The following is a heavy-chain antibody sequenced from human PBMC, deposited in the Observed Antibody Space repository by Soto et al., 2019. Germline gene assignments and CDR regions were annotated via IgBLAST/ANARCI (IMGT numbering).Heavy chain of an antibody. D-gene: IGHD3-16*02. CDR3: ARDQGPYDYVWGSYRSWYFDY. Sequence: GASVKVSCKASGYTFTTYAITWVRQAPGQGLEWMGWISAYNGNTNYAQKLQGRVTMTTDTSTSTAYMELRSLRPDDTAVYYCARDQGPYDYVWGSYRSWYFDYWGQGTLVTVSS. V-gene: IGHV1-18*01. CDR1: GYTFTTYA. CDR2: ISAYNGNT. J-gene: IGHJ4*02.